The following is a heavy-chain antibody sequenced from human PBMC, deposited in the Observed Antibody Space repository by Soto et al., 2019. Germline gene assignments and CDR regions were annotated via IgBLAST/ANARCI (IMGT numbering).Heavy chain of an antibody. CDR2: INPNSGGT. CDR1: GYTFTGYY. CDR3: ARDGRYCSGGSCYPSDESFDY. J-gene: IGHJ4*02. Sequence: GASVKVSCRASGYTFTGYYMHWVRQAPGQGLEWMGWINPNSGGTNYAQKFQGWVTMTRDTSISTAYMELSRLRSDDTAVYYCARDGRYCSGGSCYPSDESFDYWGQGTLVTVSS. D-gene: IGHD2-15*01. V-gene: IGHV1-2*04.